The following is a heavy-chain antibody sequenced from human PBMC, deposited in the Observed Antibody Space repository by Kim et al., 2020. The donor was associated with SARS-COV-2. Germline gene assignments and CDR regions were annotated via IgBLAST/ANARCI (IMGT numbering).Heavy chain of an antibody. Sequence: GGSLRLSCAASGFMFSSYWMAWVRQAPGKGPEWVANIKPDGSAQFYVDSVKGRFPISRDNAKKSVFLQMNILRAEDTAMYFCVKSIEYWGQGTLVTVSS. J-gene: IGHJ4*02. CDR2: IKPDGSAQ. V-gene: IGHV3-7*01. CDR3: VKSIEY. CDR1: GFMFSSYW.